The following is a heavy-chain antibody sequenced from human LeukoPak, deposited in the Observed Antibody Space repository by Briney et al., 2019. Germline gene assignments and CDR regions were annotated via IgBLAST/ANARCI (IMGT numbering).Heavy chain of an antibody. Sequence: GGSLRLSCAASGFTFSSYAMSWVRQAPGKGLEWVSAISDSDGNTYYADSVKGRFAISRDNSKNTLYLQMNSLRAEDTAVYYCASALRIYYYFDYWGQGTLVTVSS. D-gene: IGHD1-26*01. CDR2: ISDSDGNT. CDR1: GFTFSSYA. J-gene: IGHJ4*02. V-gene: IGHV3-23*01. CDR3: ASALRIYYYFDY.